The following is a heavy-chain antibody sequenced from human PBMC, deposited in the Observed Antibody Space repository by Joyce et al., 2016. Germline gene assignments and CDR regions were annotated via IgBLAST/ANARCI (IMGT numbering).Heavy chain of an antibody. V-gene: IGHV3-11*01. D-gene: IGHD2-2*01. CDR1: GFTFSDYY. J-gene: IGHJ6*02. Sequence: QVQLVESGGGLVKPGGSLRLSCAASGFTFSDYYMSWIRQVPGKGLEWVSYISSTGSTIYYAASVKSRFTMSRNNAKNSLYLQMNSLRAEDTAVYYCARGPGYCSTTTCSPGDGMDVWGQGTTVTVSS. CDR2: ISSTGSTI. CDR3: ARGPGYCSTTTCSPGDGMDV.